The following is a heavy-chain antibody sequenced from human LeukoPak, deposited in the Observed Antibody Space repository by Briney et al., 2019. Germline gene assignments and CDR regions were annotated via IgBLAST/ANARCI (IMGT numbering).Heavy chain of an antibody. CDR1: GFTFSSYW. Sequence: GGSLRLSCAASGFTFSSYWMSWVRQAPGKGVEWVANIKQDGSEKYYVDSVKGRFTISRDNAKNSLYLQMNSLRAEDTAVYYCASGDYTIFGVVIIAGAFDIWGQGTMVTVSS. J-gene: IGHJ3*02. V-gene: IGHV3-7*01. D-gene: IGHD3-3*01. CDR3: ASGDYTIFGVVIIAGAFDI. CDR2: IKQDGSEK.